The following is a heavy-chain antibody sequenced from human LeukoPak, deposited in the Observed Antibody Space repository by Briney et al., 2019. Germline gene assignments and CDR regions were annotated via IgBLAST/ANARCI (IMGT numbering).Heavy chain of an antibody. D-gene: IGHD1-26*01. CDR2: IIPIFGTA. CDR1: GGTFSSYA. Sequence: SVTVSFKASGGTFSSYAISWVRQAPGQGLEWMGGIIPIFGTANYAQKFQGRVTITADESTSTAYMKLSSLRSEDTAVYYCARGIGYNYYYGMDVWGQGTTVTVSS. J-gene: IGHJ6*02. V-gene: IGHV1-69*01. CDR3: ARGIGYNYYYGMDV.